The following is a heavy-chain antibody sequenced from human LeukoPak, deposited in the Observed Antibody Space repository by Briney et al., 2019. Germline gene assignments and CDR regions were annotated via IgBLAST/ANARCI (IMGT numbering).Heavy chain of an antibody. CDR1: GVSIRSYY. CDR2: IYISGNT. J-gene: IGHJ4*02. CDR3: ARTMNFSTQYYFDY. D-gene: IGHD3-22*01. V-gene: IGHV4-4*07. Sequence: SETLSLTCNVSGVSIRSYYWSWIRQPAGGGLEWIGRIYISGNTNYNPSLKSRVTMSLDTSKNQFSLNLNSVTAADTAVYYCARTMNFSTQYYFDYWGQGTLVTVSS.